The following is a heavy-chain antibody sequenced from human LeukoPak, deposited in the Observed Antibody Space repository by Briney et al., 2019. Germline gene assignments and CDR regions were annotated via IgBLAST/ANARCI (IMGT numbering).Heavy chain of an antibody. CDR3: ARAEGTAFEY. V-gene: IGHV4-61*02. Sequence: PSQTLSLTCTVSGGSISSGSYYWTWIRQPAGKVLEWIGRIYTSGSTNYNPSLKNRVTISVDTSNNQFSLKLSSVTAADTAVYYCARAEGTAFEYWGQGTLVTVSS. CDR2: IYTSGST. J-gene: IGHJ4*02. CDR1: GGSISSGSYY. D-gene: IGHD1-7*01.